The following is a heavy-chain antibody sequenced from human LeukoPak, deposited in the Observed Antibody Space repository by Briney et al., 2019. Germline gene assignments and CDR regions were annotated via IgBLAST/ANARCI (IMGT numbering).Heavy chain of an antibody. CDR2: IYHSGST. CDR3: ARVDSSGREFDY. J-gene: IGHJ4*02. V-gene: IGHV4-39*07. CDR1: GGSISSSSYY. Sequence: SSETLSLTCTVSGGSISSSSYYWGWIRQPPGKGLEWIGSIYHSGSTYYNPSLKSRVTISVDTSKNQFSLKLSSVTAADTAVYYCARVDSSGREFDYWGQGTLVTVSS. D-gene: IGHD6-19*01.